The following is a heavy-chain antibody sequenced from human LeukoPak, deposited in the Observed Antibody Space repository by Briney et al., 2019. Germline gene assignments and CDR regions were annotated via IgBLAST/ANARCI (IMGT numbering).Heavy chain of an antibody. V-gene: IGHV4-61*02. D-gene: IGHD4-17*01. CDR1: GGSISSGSYY. CDR2: IYTSGST. CDR3: XRGXXXDYADY. J-gene: IGHJ4*02. Sequence: SETLSLTCTVSGGSISSGSYYWSWIRQPAGKGLEWIGRIYTSGSTNYNPSLKSRVTLSVDTSKNQFSLKLSSVTAADTAVYYXXRGXXXDYADYWGQGTLVTV.